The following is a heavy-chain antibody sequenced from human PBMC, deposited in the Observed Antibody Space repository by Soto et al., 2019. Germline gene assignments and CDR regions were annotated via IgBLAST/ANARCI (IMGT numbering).Heavy chain of an antibody. Sequence: QVQLVQSGAEVKKPGASVKVSCKASGYTFTGYYMHWVRQAPGQGLEWMGWINPNSGGTNYAQKFQGRVTMTRDTSISTAYMELSRLRSDHTAVYYCARDLGYSSGWYTVSGFVYWGQGTLVTVSS. J-gene: IGHJ4*02. CDR2: INPNSGGT. CDR1: GYTFTGYY. CDR3: ARDLGYSSGWYTVSGFVY. V-gene: IGHV1-2*02. D-gene: IGHD6-19*01.